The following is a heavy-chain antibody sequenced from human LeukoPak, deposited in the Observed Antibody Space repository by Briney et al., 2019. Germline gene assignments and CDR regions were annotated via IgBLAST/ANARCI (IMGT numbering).Heavy chain of an antibody. CDR3: ASYRASYASGF. V-gene: IGHV4-59*01. CDR2: IYYSGST. CDR1: GGSISSYF. Sequence: SETLSLTCTVSGGSISSYFWSWIRQPPGKGLEWIGYIYYSGSTNYNPSLKGRVTISVDTSKNQFSLKLSSVTAADTAVYYCASYRASYASGFWGHGTLVTVSS. J-gene: IGHJ4*01. D-gene: IGHD3-10*01.